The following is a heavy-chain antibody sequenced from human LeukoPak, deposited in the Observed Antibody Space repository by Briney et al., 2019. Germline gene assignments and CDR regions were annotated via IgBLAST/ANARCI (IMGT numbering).Heavy chain of an antibody. CDR2: INHSGST. Sequence: PSETLSLTCTVSGGSISSYYWSWIRQPPGKGLEWIGEINHSGSTNYNPSLKSRVTISVDTSKNQFSLKLSSVTAADTAVYYCARLPRRYYYDSTSMDVWGQGTTVTVSS. CDR3: ARLPRRYYYDSTSMDV. J-gene: IGHJ6*02. D-gene: IGHD3-22*01. CDR1: GGSISSYY. V-gene: IGHV4-34*01.